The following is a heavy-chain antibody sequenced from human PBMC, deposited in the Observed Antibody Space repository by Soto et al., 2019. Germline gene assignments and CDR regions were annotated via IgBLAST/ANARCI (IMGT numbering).Heavy chain of an antibody. Sequence: QVQLQESGPGLVKPSETLSLTCTVSGGSISSYYWSWIRQPPGKGLEWIGYIYYSGSTNYNPSLKSRVTISVDTSKNQFSLKLSSVTAADTAVYYCARVRTHPYYYYYYMDVWGKGTTVTVSS. CDR1: GGSISSYY. CDR2: IYYSGST. D-gene: IGHD4-17*01. V-gene: IGHV4-59*01. J-gene: IGHJ6*03. CDR3: ARVRTHPYYYYYYMDV.